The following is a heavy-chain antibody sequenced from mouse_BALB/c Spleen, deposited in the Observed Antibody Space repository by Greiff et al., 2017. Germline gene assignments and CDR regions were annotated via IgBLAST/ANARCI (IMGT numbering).Heavy chain of an antibody. CDR2: IDPANGNT. Sequence: VQLQQSGAELVKPGASVKLSCTASGFNIKDTYMHWVKQRPEQGLEWIGRIDPANGNTKYDPKFQGKATITADTSSNTAYLQLSSLTSEDTAVYYCASTTVVDAMDYWGQGTSVTVSS. V-gene: IGHV14-3*02. CDR3: ASTTVVDAMDY. D-gene: IGHD1-1*01. CDR1: GFNIKDTY. J-gene: IGHJ4*01.